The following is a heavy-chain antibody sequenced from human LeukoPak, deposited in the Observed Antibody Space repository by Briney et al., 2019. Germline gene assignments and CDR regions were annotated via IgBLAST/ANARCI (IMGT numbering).Heavy chain of an antibody. J-gene: IGHJ4*02. D-gene: IGHD6-13*01. Sequence: GGSLRLSCAASGFTFSSYAMSWVRQAPGKGLEWVSAISGSGGSTHNADSVKGRFTISRDNSKNTLYLQMNSLRAEDTAVYYCAKDRREHSSSWRLFDYWGQGTLVTVSS. V-gene: IGHV3-23*01. CDR2: ISGSGGST. CDR1: GFTFSSYA. CDR3: AKDRREHSSSWRLFDY.